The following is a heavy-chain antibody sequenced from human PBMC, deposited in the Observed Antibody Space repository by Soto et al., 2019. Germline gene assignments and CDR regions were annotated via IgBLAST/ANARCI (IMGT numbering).Heavy chain of an antibody. J-gene: IGHJ4*02. CDR1: GGSISSGGYY. D-gene: IGHD3-22*01. CDR3: AREAYYYDSSGYFSKYFDS. CDR2: IYYTGSA. Sequence: SETLSLTCTVSGGSISSGGYYWSWIRQHPGKVLEWMGYIYYTGSAYYDPSLNRRRTISVDTFNNQFSLKLSSVTDEDTAVYYCAREAYYYDSSGYFSKYFDSWGQGTLVTVSS. V-gene: IGHV4-31*03.